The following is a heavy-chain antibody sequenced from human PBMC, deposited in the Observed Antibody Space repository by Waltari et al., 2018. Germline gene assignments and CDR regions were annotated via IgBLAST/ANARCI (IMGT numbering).Heavy chain of an antibody. CDR1: GGTFSSYA. V-gene: IGHV1-69*01. CDR2: IIPIFGTA. J-gene: IGHJ4*02. CDR3: AGGVLGYCSGGSCPTAAFDY. Sequence: QVQLVQSGAEVKKPGSSVKVSCKASGGTFSSYAISWVRQAPGQGLGWMGGIIPIFGTANYAQKFQGRVTITADESTSTAYMELSSLRSEDTAVYYCAGGVLGYCSGGSCPTAAFDYWGQGTLVTVSS. D-gene: IGHD2-15*01.